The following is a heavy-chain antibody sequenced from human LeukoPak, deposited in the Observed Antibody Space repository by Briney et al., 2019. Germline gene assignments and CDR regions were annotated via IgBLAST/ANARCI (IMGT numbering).Heavy chain of an antibody. D-gene: IGHD3-3*01. Sequence: GGSLRLSCAASGFTVSSNYMNWVRQAPGKGLEWVSVIYSGGSTYYIDSVTGRFTISRDNSKNTLYLQMNSLRAQDTAVYYCASLPRPPAIFGVVRGGYYMDVWGKGTTVTVSS. J-gene: IGHJ6*03. V-gene: IGHV3-66*01. CDR2: IYSGGST. CDR3: ASLPRPPAIFGVVRGGYYMDV. CDR1: GFTVSSNY.